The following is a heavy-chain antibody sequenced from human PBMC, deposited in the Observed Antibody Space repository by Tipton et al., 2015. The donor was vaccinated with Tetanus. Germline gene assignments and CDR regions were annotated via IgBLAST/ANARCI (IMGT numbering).Heavy chain of an antibody. CDR1: GGTFSSYA. V-gene: IGHV1-69*01. CDR2: IIPIFGTA. D-gene: IGHD4-23*01. Sequence: QVQLVQSGAEVKKPGSSVKVSCKASGGTFSSYAISWVRQAPGQGLEWMGGIIPIFGTANYAQKFQGRVTITADESTSTAYMELSSLRAEDTAVYYCARRVDYGGNPLSAFDIWGQGTMVTVSS. J-gene: IGHJ3*02. CDR3: ARRVDYGGNPLSAFDI.